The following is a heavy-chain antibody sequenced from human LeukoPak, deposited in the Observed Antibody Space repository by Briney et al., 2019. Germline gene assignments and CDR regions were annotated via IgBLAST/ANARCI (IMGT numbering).Heavy chain of an antibody. J-gene: IGHJ4*02. CDR1: GGSISSGDYY. V-gene: IGHV4-30-4*01. D-gene: IGHD3-22*01. Sequence: SETLSLTCTVSGGSISSGDYYWSWIRQPPGKGLEWIGYIYYSGSTYYNPSLKSRVTISVDTSKNQFSLKLGSVTAADTAVYYCARKSVDSSARAFDYWGQGTLVTVSS. CDR2: IYYSGST. CDR3: ARKSVDSSARAFDY.